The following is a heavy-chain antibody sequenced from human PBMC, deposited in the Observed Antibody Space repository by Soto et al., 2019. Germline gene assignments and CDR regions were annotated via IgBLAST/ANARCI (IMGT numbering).Heavy chain of an antibody. CDR3: ARIRRSNTPLDP. D-gene: IGHD6-13*01. J-gene: IGHJ5*02. CDR1: GFSLSNARMG. Sequence: SGPTLVNPTETLTLTCTFSGFSLSNARMGVSWIRQPPGKALEWLAHIFSSDEKSYSTSLKSRLTISKDTSKSQVVLTMTNMDPVDTATYYCARIRRSNTPLDPWGQGTLVTVSS. CDR2: IFSSDEK. V-gene: IGHV2-26*01.